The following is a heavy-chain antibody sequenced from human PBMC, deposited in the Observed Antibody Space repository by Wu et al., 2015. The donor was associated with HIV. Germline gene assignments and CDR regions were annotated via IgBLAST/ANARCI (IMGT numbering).Heavy chain of an antibody. CDR2: IIPIFGTA. D-gene: IGHD3-10*01. CDR1: GYTFTGYY. CDR3: AREPYYYGSGSYEGYYFDY. J-gene: IGHJ4*02. V-gene: IGHV1-69*18. Sequence: QVQLVQSGAEVKKPGASVKVSCTTSGYTFTGYYIHWVRQAPGQGLEWMGRIIPIFGTANYAQKFQGRVTITADESTSTAYMELSSLRSEDTAVYYCAREPYYYGSGSYEGYYFDYWGQGTLVTVSS.